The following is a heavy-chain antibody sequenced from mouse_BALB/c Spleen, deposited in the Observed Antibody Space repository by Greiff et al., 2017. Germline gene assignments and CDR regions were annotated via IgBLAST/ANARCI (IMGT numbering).Heavy chain of an antibody. J-gene: IGHJ4*01. CDR1: GFSLTSYG. Sequence: VQLQQSGPGLVQPSQSLSITCTVSGFSLTSYGVHWVRQSPGKGLEWLGVIWSGGSTDYNAAFISRLSISKDNSKSQVFFKMNSLQANDTAIYYCARGLGRYYAMDYWGQGTSGTVSS. D-gene: IGHD4-1*01. CDR3: ARGLGRYYAMDY. V-gene: IGHV2-2*02. CDR2: IWSGGST.